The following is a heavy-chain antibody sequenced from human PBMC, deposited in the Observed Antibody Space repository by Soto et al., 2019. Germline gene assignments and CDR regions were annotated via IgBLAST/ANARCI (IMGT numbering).Heavy chain of an antibody. V-gene: IGHV3-15*01. CDR1: GIILSNNW. CDR2: IKSNTDGGTT. D-gene: IGHD3-22*01. CDR3: PPAPPRNYYDNNGPMGN. Sequence: KPGGSLRLSCTASGIILSNNWINLVGQSAFKGREWVVRIKSNTDGGTTEYATQVTGRLAISRDDSQNTLYLQMTGLKAEDTAVYYCPPAPPRNYYDNNGPMGNWGQGTLVTVSS. J-gene: IGHJ4*02.